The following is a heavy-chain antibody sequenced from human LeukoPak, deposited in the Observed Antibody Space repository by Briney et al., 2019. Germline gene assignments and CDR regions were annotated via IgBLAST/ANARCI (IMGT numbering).Heavy chain of an antibody. Sequence: ASVKVSCKVSGYTLTELSMHWVRQAPGKGLEWMGGFDPEDGETIYAQKFQGRVTMTEDTSTDTAYMELSSVRSEDTAVYYCATGSRLRPYNWFDPWGQGTLVTVSS. D-gene: IGHD5-12*01. V-gene: IGHV1-24*01. CDR1: GYTLTELS. CDR3: ATGSRLRPYNWFDP. J-gene: IGHJ5*02. CDR2: FDPEDGET.